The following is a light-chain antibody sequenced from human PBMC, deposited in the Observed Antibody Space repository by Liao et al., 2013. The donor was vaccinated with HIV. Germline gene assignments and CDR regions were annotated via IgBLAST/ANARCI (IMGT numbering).Light chain of an antibody. J-gene: IGLJ2*01. CDR3: QVWDSSSDHVV. V-gene: IGLV3-21*04. Sequence: SYELTQPPSVSVAPGQTASITCGGDYIGSKSVHWYQQKPGQAPVVVIYYDSDRPSGIPERFSGSNSGNTATLTISRVEAGDDADYYCQVWDSSSDHVVFGGGTKLTVL. CDR1: YIGSKS. CDR2: YDS.